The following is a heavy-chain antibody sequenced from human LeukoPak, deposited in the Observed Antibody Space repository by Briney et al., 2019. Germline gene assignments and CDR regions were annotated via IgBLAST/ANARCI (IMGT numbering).Heavy chain of an antibody. Sequence: SETLSLICTVSGGSITGSHWSWLRQSAGKGLEWIGRIYSSGTTNYNPSLKSRVTMSLDTSKNQFSLRLSSMTAADTALYYCARGAYSFDYWGQGNLVTVSS. V-gene: IGHV4-4*07. CDR2: IYSSGTT. CDR3: ARGAYSFDY. CDR1: GGSITGSH. J-gene: IGHJ4*02.